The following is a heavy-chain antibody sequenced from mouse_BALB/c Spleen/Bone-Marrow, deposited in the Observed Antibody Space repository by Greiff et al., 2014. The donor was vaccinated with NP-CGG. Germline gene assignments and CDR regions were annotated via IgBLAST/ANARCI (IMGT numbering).Heavy chain of an antibody. D-gene: IGHD1-2*01. J-gene: IGHJ4*01. CDR2: IDPENGDT. CDR3: NAWNYYGGMDY. V-gene: IGHV14-4*02. CDR1: GFNIKDYY. Sequence: VQLQQSGAELVRSGASVKLSCTASGFNIKDYYMHWVKQRPEQGLEWIGWIDPENGDTEYAPKFQGKATMTADTSSNTAYLQLSSLTSEDTAVYYCNAWNYYGGMDYWGQGTSVTVSS.